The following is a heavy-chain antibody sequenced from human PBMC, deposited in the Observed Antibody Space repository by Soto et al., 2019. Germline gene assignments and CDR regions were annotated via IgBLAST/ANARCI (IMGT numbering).Heavy chain of an antibody. CDR3: ARRKGDGSGSRWFGP. J-gene: IGHJ5*02. CDR2: IYPGDSDT. Sequence: EVQLVQSGAEVKKPGESLKISCKASGYSFTNYWIAWVRQMPGKGLEWMGIIYPGDSDTKYSPSFQGQVTISVDKSINTAYLQWSSLKASDTAMYYCARRKGDGSGSRWFGPWGQGSLVAVSS. D-gene: IGHD3-10*01. V-gene: IGHV5-51*03. CDR1: GYSFTNYW.